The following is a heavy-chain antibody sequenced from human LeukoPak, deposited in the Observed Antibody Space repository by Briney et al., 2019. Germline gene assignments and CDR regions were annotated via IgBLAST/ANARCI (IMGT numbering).Heavy chain of an antibody. J-gene: IGHJ3*02. CDR1: GFTVSSNY. CDR2: IYSGGST. CDR3: AKEIVVVPVDAFDI. V-gene: IGHV3-53*01. D-gene: IGHD2-2*01. Sequence: GSLRLSCAASGFTVSSNYMSWVRQAPGKGLEWVSVIYSGGSTYYADSVKGRFTISRDNSKNTLYLQMNSLRAEDTAVYYCAKEIVVVPVDAFDIRGQGTMVTVSS.